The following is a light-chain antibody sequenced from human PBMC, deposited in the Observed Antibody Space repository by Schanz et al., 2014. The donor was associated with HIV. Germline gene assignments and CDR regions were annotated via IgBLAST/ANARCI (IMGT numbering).Light chain of an antibody. CDR1: QSISSY. CDR2: AAS. J-gene: IGKJ4*01. Sequence: DIQMTQSPSSLSASVGDRVTITCRASQSISSYLNWYQQKPGKAPKLLIYAASSLQSGVPSRFSGSGSGTDFTLTIDSLQLEDFALYYCQQSYSTPPTFGGGTEVEIK. CDR3: QQSYSTPPT. V-gene: IGKV1-39*01.